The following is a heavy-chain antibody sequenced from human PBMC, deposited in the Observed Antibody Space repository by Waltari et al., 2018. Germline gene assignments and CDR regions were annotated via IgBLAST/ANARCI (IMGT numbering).Heavy chain of an antibody. CDR2: INPIFGTA. D-gene: IGHD3-22*01. V-gene: IGHV1-69*12. J-gene: IGHJ4*02. CDR1: GGTFSSYA. Sequence: QVQLVQSGAEVKKPGSSVKVSCKASGGTFSSYAISWVRQAPGQGLEWMGWMGGINPIFGTANYEQKFQGRVTITADESTSTAYMELSSLRSEDTAVYYCARDSDSSGYYYGPDFDYWGQGTLVTVSS. CDR3: ARDSDSSGYYYGPDFDY.